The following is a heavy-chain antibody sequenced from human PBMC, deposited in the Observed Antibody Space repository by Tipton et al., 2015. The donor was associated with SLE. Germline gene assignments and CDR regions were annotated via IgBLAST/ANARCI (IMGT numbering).Heavy chain of an antibody. CDR3: ARRPKVGGYYFDY. V-gene: IGHV4-34*01. J-gene: IGHJ4*02. CDR1: GGSFSGYY. Sequence: TLSLTCAVYGGSFSGYYWSWIRQPPGKGLEWIGEINHRGSTNYNPSLKSRVTISVDTSKNQFSLKLSSVTAADTAVYYCARRPKVGGYYFDYWGQGTLVTVSS. D-gene: IGHD2-15*01. CDR2: INHRGST.